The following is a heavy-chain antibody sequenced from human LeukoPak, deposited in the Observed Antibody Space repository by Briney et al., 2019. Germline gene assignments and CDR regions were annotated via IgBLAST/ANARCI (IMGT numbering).Heavy chain of an antibody. CDR3: AKDLRAYCGGDCLDAFDI. Sequence: PGGSLRLSCAASGFTFSSYAMSWVRQAPGKGLGWVSAISGSGGSTYYADSVKGRFTISRDNSKNTLYLQMNSLRAEDTAVYYCAKDLRAYCGGDCLDAFDIWGQGTMVTVSS. CDR1: GFTFSSYA. D-gene: IGHD2-21*02. V-gene: IGHV3-23*01. J-gene: IGHJ3*02. CDR2: ISGSGGST.